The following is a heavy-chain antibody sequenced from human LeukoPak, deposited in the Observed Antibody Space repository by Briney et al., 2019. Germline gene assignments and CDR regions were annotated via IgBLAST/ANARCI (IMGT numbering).Heavy chain of an antibody. CDR2: IIPIFGTA. J-gene: IGHJ4*02. Sequence: ASVKVSCKASGGTFSSYAISWVRQAPGQGLEWMGGIIPIFGTANYAQKFQGRVTITADESTSTAYMELSSLRSEDTAVYYCARASRYCSSTSCSDAGYFDYWGQGTLVTVSS. CDR1: GGTFSSYA. V-gene: IGHV1-69*01. D-gene: IGHD2-2*01. CDR3: ARASRYCSSTSCSDAGYFDY.